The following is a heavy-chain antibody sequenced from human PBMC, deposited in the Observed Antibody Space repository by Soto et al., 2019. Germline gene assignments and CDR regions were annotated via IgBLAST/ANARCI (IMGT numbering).Heavy chain of an antibody. J-gene: IGHJ5*02. CDR2: ITAVNGTT. Sequence: ASVKVSCKTSGDTFGSFVINWVRQAPGQGLEWMGRITAVNGTTTYAQRLQGRVTMTTDTSTSTAYMELRSLRSDDTAVYYCARYYGSTWAYNWFDPWGQGTLVTVSS. D-gene: IGHD3-10*01. CDR3: ARYYGSTWAYNWFDP. CDR1: GDTFGSFV. V-gene: IGHV1-18*01.